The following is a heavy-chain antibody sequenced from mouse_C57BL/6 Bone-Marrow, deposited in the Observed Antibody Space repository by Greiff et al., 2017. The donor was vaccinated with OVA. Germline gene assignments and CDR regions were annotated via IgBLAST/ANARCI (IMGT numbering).Heavy chain of an antibody. CDR2: ISSGGSYT. V-gene: IGHV5-6*01. D-gene: IGHD1-1*01. J-gene: IGHJ1*03. CDR3: ARHFIYYYGTWYFDV. CDR1: GFTFSSYG. Sequence: EVKLMESGGDLVKPGGSLKLSCAASGFTFSSYGMSWVRQTPDKRLEWVATISSGGSYTYYPDSVKGRVTISRDNAKNTLYLQMSSLKSEDTAMYYCARHFIYYYGTWYFDVWGTGTTGTVSS.